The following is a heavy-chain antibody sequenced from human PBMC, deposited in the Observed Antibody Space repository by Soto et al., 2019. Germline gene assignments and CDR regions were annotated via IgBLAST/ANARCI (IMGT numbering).Heavy chain of an antibody. J-gene: IGHJ4*02. V-gene: IGHV3-74*01. CDR3: ARGIFGSATANEY. CDR1: GFTFSGSW. D-gene: IGHD3-3*01. CDR2: INGDGSGT. Sequence: EVQLVESGGGLVQPGGSLRLSCAASGFTFSGSWMHWVRQAPGKGLVSVSRINGDGSGTGYRVFVKGRFTISRDDAKNTLFLQMNGLRAVDTAVYCCARGIFGSATANEYWGQGNLVTVSS.